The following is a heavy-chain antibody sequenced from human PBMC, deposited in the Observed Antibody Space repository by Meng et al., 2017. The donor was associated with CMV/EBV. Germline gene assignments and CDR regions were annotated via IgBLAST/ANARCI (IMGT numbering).Heavy chain of an antibody. D-gene: IGHD2-2*01. CDR3: ARDSVVVPAAPDYYGMDV. V-gene: IGHV3-53*01. J-gene: IGHJ6*02. Sequence: GESLKISCAASGFTVSSNYMSWVRQAPGKGLEWVSVIYSGGSTYYADSVKGRFTISRDNSKNTLYLQMNSLRAEDTAVYYCARDSVVVPAAPDYYGMDVWGQGTMVTVSS. CDR2: IYSGGST. CDR1: GFTVSSNY.